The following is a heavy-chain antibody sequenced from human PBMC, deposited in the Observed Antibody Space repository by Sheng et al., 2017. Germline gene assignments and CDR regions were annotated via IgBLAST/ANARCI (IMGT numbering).Heavy chain of an antibody. V-gene: IGHV4-34*01. CDR3: ARGYYYDSSGRKTDYYYYGMDV. CDR2: INHSGST. CDR1: GGSFSGYY. D-gene: IGHD3-22*01. J-gene: IGHJ6*02. Sequence: QVQLQQWGAGLLKPSETLSLTCAVYGGSFSGYYWSWIRQPPGKGLEWIGEINHSGSTNYNPSLKSRVTISVDTSKNQFSLKLSSVTAADTAVYYCARGYYYDSSGRKTDYYYYGMDVWGQGTTVT.